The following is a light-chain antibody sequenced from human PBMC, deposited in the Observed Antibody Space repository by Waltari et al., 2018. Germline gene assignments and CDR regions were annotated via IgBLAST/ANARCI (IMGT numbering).Light chain of an antibody. CDR1: QGIRNS. CDR3: LQYDSYPRT. CDR2: GAS. J-gene: IGKJ1*01. V-gene: IGKV1-16*01. Sequence: DIQMTQSPSSLSAFVGDRVTISCRASQGIRNSVDWFQQKPGKAPKALMYGASTLHSGVPSRFSGSGFGTDFTLTISGLQPEDLATYYCLQYDSYPRTFGQGTKVE.